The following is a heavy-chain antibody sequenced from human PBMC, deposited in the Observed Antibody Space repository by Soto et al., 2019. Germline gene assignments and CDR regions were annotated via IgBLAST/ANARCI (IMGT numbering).Heavy chain of an antibody. D-gene: IGHD3-22*01. Sequence: QVQLVQSGAEVKKPGSSVTVSCKASGGTFSSYAISWVRQAPGQGLEWMGGIIPIFGTANYAQEFQGRVTITADESTSTAYMELSSLRSEDTAVYYCARASPSGYYESWGQGTLVTVSS. CDR2: IIPIFGTA. CDR1: GGTFSSYA. V-gene: IGHV1-69*01. J-gene: IGHJ5*02. CDR3: ARASPSGYYES.